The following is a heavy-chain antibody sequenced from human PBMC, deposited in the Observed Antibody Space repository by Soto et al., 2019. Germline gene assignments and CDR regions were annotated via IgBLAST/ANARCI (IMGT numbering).Heavy chain of an antibody. J-gene: IGHJ3*02. CDR1: GFTFRNYG. CDR3: AKGLRAGATTEPDAFDI. CDR2: ISYDGNTK. Sequence: GGSLRLSCAASGFTFRNYGMHWVRQAPGKGLEWVAVISYDGNTKYYGGSVKGRFTISRDNPKNTLYLQMNSLRAEDTAVYYCAKGLRAGATTEPDAFDIWGQGTMVTVSS. D-gene: IGHD1-26*01. V-gene: IGHV3-30*18.